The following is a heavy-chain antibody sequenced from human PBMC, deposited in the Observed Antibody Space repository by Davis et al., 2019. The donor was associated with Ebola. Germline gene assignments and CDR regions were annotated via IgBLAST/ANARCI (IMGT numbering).Heavy chain of an antibody. Sequence: ASVKVSCKASGYTFTNYGINWVRQAPGKGLEWMGSFDPEHGGAIYSQKFQARVIMTDDTSTDTAYMELSSLRYEDTAVYYCTIGGTTGGFDYWGQGTLVTISS. J-gene: IGHJ4*02. V-gene: IGHV1-24*01. CDR1: GYTFTNYG. D-gene: IGHD1-14*01. CDR2: FDPEHGGA. CDR3: TIGGTTGGFDY.